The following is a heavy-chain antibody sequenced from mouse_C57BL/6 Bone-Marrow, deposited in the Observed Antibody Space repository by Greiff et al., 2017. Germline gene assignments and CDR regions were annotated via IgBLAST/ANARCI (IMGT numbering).Heavy chain of an antibody. J-gene: IGHJ1*03. V-gene: IGHV1-64*01. CDR1: GYTFTSYW. CDR2: INPNSGST. CDR3: ERRSYYGSTYWYFDV. Sequence: VQLQQPGAELVKPGASVKLSCKASGYTFTSYWMHWVKQRPGQGLEWIGMINPNSGSTNYNEKFKSKAKLTVDKSSSTAYMQLSSLTAADSAVYYCERRSYYGSTYWYFDVWGTGTTVTVAS. D-gene: IGHD1-1*01.